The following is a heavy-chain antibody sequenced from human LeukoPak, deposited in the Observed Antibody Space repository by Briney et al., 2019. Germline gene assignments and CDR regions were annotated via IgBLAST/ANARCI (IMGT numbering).Heavy chain of an antibody. CDR1: GGSISSGSYY. V-gene: IGHV4-39*07. CDR2: IYYSGST. Sequence: PSETLSLTCTVSGGSISSGSYYWGWIRQPPGKGLEWIGSIYYSGSTYYNPSLKSRVTISLDTSKNQFSLKLSSVTAADTAVYYCASGRGHDYDSQWGFDYWGQGTLVTVSS. CDR3: ASGRGHDYDSQWGFDY. D-gene: IGHD3-22*01. J-gene: IGHJ4*02.